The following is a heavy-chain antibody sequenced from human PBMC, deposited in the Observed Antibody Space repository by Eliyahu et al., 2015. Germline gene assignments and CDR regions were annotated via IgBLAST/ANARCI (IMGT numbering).Heavy chain of an antibody. D-gene: IGHD2/OR15-2a*01. J-gene: IGHJ6*02. V-gene: IGHV3-33*03. Sequence: QVQLVESGGGAVLPDGYQXXSCAASGFSFXXFHMHWVRQAPGKGLEWVATIWHDGSETYYADSVKGRFSISRDNSKRIIYLQMYSPKIEDTAVYYCAKDTAEIGYYXGLDVWGQGTAVSVS. CDR2: IWHDGSET. CDR1: GFSFXXFH. CDR3: AKDTAEIGYYXGLDV.